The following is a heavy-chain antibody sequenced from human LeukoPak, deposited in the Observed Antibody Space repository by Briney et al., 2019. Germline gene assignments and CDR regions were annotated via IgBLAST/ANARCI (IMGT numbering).Heavy chain of an antibody. CDR3: TTDASTYCSNGVCYTGGNFDY. D-gene: IGHD2-8*01. CDR2: IYSGGST. Sequence: GGSLRLSCAASGFTVSNNYMSWVRRAPGKGLVWVSSIYSGGSTYYTDSVKGRFTISRDNSKNTLYLQMNSLRAEDTAVYYCTTDASTYCSNGVCYTGGNFDYWGQGTLVTVSS. J-gene: IGHJ4*02. V-gene: IGHV3-66*01. CDR1: GFTVSNNY.